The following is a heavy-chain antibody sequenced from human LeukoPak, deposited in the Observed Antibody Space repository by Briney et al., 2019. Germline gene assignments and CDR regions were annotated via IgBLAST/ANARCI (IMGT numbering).Heavy chain of an antibody. V-gene: IGHV3-23*01. J-gene: IGHJ4*02. D-gene: IGHD1-20*01. CDR2: ISGSGGST. CDR3: ANFRYNWNDGGL. Sequence: PGGSLRLSCAASGFTFSSYAMSWVRQAPGKGLEWDSAISGSGGSTYYADSVKGRFTISRDNSKNTLYLQMNSLRAEDTAVYYCANFRYNWNDGGLWGQGTLVTVSS. CDR1: GFTFSSYA.